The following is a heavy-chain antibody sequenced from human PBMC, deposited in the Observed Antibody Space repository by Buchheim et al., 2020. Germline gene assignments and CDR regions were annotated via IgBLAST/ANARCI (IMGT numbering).Heavy chain of an antibody. J-gene: IGHJ4*02. CDR2: IYHSGST. D-gene: IGHD2-15*01. V-gene: IGHV4-30-4*01. CDR1: GGSISSVAYY. Sequence: QVQLQESGPGLVKPSQTLSLTCTVSGGSISSVAYYWCWIRQPPGKGLEWIGYIYHSGSTSYNPSLKSRVTVSVDTSKNQFSLKLRSVTATDTAVYYCAREGYCSGGSCYMPYYFDYWGQGTL. CDR3: AREGYCSGGSCYMPYYFDY.